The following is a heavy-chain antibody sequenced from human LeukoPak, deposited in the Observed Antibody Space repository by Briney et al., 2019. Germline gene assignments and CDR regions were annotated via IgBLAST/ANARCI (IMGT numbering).Heavy chain of an antibody. Sequence: GGSLRLSCAASGFTLSSYSMHWVRQAPGKGLEWVSSISSSSSYIYYADSVKGRFTISRDNAKNSLYLQMNSLRAEDTAVYYCAREGLDCSSTSCYTPALRRAFDIWGQGTMVTVSS. CDR2: ISSSSSYI. CDR3: AREGLDCSSTSCYTPALRRAFDI. D-gene: IGHD2-2*02. J-gene: IGHJ3*02. CDR1: GFTLSSYS. V-gene: IGHV3-21*01.